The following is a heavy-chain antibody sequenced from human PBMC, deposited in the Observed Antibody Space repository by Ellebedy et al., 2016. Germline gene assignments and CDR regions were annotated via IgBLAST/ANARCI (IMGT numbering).Heavy chain of an antibody. D-gene: IGHD6-19*01. V-gene: IGHV3-30*03. J-gene: IGHJ4*02. CDR2: ISYDGSNK. Sequence: GESLKISXAASGFTFSSYGMHWVRQASGKGLEWVAVISYDGSNKYYADSVKGRFTISRDNSKNTLYLQMNSLRAEDTAVYYCARTRYSSGWAEDYWGQGTLVTVSS. CDR1: GFTFSSYG. CDR3: ARTRYSSGWAEDY.